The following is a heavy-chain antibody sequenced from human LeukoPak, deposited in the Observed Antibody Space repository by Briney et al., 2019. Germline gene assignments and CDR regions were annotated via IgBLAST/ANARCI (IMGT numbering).Heavy chain of an antibody. J-gene: IGHJ4*02. CDR1: GFTFSSYA. V-gene: IGHV3-64*04. CDR2: ISSNGGST. CDR3: ARVIIGSYFDY. Sequence: PGGSLRLSCSASGFTFSSYAMHWVRQAPGKGLEYVSAISSNGGSTYYADSVKGRFTISRDNSKNTLYLQMNSLRAEDTAVYYCARVIIGSYFDYWGQGTLVTVSS. D-gene: IGHD1-26*01.